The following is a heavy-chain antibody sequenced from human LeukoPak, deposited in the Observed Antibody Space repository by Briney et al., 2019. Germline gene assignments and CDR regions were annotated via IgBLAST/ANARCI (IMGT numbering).Heavy chain of an antibody. V-gene: IGHV3-66*02. D-gene: IGHD3-10*01. J-gene: IGHJ4*02. Sequence: GGSLRLSCAASGFTVSSNYMSWVRQAPGKGLEWVSVIYSGGSTYYADSVKGRFTISGDNSKNTLYLQKNSLRAEDTAVYYCARGGGSGSYYKFDYWGQGTLVTVSS. CDR3: ARGGGSGSYYKFDY. CDR1: GFTVSSNY. CDR2: IYSGGST.